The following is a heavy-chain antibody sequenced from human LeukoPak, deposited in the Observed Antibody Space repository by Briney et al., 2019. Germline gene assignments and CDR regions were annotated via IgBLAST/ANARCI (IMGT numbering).Heavy chain of an antibody. CDR3: ARDRTDSSGYYYYFDY. CDR2: IYYSGST. J-gene: IGHJ4*02. V-gene: IGHV4-30-4*01. CDR1: GGSISSGDYY. D-gene: IGHD3-22*01. Sequence: SETLSLTCTASGGSISSGDYYWSWTRQPPGKGLEWIGYIYYSGSTYYNPSLKSRVTISVDTSKNQFSLKLSSVTAADTAVYYCARDRTDSSGYYYYFDYWGQGTLVTVSS.